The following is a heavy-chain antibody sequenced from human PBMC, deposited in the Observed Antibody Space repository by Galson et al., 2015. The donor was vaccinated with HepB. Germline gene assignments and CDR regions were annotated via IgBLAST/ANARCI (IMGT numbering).Heavy chain of an antibody. Sequence: SLRLSCAASRFTFSDYYMSWIRQAPGKGLEWVSYIRGSGNVGYDADPVKGRFTIARDNAKNSLYLQMNSLRAEDTAVYYCARVFSGAAARPWWSDPWGQGTLVTVSS. CDR1: RFTFSDYY. CDR2: IRGSGNVG. D-gene: IGHD6-13*01. CDR3: ARVFSGAAARPWWSDP. J-gene: IGHJ5*02. V-gene: IGHV3-11*01.